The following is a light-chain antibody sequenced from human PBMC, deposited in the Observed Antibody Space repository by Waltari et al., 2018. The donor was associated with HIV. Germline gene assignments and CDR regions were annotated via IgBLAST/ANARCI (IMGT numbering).Light chain of an antibody. CDR1: SSDVGGYNY. CDR2: DVS. V-gene: IGLV2-23*02. Sequence: QSALTQPASVSGSPGQSITISCTGTSSDVGGYNYVSWYQQHPGKAPKPMIYDVSKRPSGVSNRFSGSKSGNTASLTISGLQAEDEADYYCCSYAGSSTPVVFGGGTKLTVL. CDR3: CSYAGSSTPVV. J-gene: IGLJ2*01.